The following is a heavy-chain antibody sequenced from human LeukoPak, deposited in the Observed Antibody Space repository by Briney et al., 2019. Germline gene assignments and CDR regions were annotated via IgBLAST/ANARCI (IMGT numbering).Heavy chain of an antibody. D-gene: IGHD4-17*01. CDR3: AHDDYGDYIFDY. V-gene: IGHV4-39*01. Sequence: SETLSLTCTVSGGSISSNTYYWGWIRQPPGKGLEWIGSIYYSGSIYYNPPLRSRVTISVDTSKNQFSLKLSSVTAADTAVYYCAHDDYGDYIFDYWGQGTLVTVSS. CDR2: IYYSGSI. J-gene: IGHJ4*02. CDR1: GGSISSNTYY.